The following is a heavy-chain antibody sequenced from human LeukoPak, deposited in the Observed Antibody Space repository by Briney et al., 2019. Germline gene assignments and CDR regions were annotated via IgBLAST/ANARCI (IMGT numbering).Heavy chain of an antibody. CDR1: GGSISSYY. CDR2: IYYSGST. Sequence: SETLSLTCTVSGGSISSYYWSWIRQPPGKGLEWIGYIYYSGSTNYNPSLKSRVTISVDTSKNQFSLKLSSVTAADTAVYYCARLKIEMPGAFDIWGQGTMVTVSS. D-gene: IGHD2-2*01. V-gene: IGHV4-59*08. CDR3: ARLKIEMPGAFDI. J-gene: IGHJ3*02.